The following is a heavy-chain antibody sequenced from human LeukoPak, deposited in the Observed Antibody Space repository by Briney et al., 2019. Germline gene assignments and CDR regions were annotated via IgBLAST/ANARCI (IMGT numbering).Heavy chain of an antibody. CDR1: GGSISSYY. D-gene: IGHD6-19*01. CDR2: IYYSGST. J-gene: IGHJ4*02. Sequence: SETLSLTCTVSGGSISSYYWSWIRQPPGKGLEWIGYIYYSGSTNYNPSLKSRVTISVDTSKNQFSLKLSSVTAADTAVYYCARGKSSGWYTLDYWGQGTLVTVSS. V-gene: IGHV4-59*01. CDR3: ARGKSSGWYTLDY.